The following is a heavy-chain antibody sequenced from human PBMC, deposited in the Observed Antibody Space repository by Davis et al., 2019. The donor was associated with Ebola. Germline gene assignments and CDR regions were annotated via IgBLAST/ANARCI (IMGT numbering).Heavy chain of an antibody. D-gene: IGHD6-19*01. CDR1: GYIFTSYA. CDR3: ARGIAVAGPHFDY. CDR2: INAGNGNT. J-gene: IGHJ4*02. Sequence: ASVKVSCKAPGYIFTSYAMHWVRQAPGQRLEWMGWINAGNGNTKYSQKFQGRVTITRDTSASTAYMELSSLRSEDTAVYYCARGIAVAGPHFDYWGQGTLVTVSS. V-gene: IGHV1-3*01.